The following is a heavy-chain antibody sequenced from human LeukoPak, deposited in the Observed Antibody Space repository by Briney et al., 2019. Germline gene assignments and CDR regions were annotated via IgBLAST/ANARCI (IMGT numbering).Heavy chain of an antibody. Sequence: GGSLRLSCAASGFTFSSYSMNWVRQAPGKGLEWVSAICTSDTSTYADSVKGRFTISRDNSKNTLCLQMNSLRAEDTAVYYCASIGGWGTYPLDSGGQGTLVTVSA. D-gene: IGHD3-16*01. CDR2: ICTSDTST. J-gene: IGHJ4*02. CDR3: ASIGGWGTYPLDS. V-gene: IGHV3-23*05. CDR1: GFTFSSYS.